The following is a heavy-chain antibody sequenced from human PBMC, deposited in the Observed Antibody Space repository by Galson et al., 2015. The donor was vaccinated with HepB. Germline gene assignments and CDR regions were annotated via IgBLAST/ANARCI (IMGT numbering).Heavy chain of an antibody. Sequence: SVKVSCKASGYTFTSYAMHWVRQAPGQRLEWMGWINAGNGNTKYSQKFQGKVTITRDTSASTAYMELSSLRSEDTAVYYCARELDPSSKNDYGDYGSVWFDPWGQGTLVTVSS. CDR1: GYTFTSYA. D-gene: IGHD4-17*01. CDR2: INAGNGNT. V-gene: IGHV1-3*01. CDR3: ARELDPSSKNDYGDYGSVWFDP. J-gene: IGHJ5*02.